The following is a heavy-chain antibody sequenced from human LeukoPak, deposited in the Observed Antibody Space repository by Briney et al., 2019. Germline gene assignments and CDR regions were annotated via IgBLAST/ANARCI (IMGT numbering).Heavy chain of an antibody. D-gene: IGHD6-25*01. J-gene: IGHJ6*03. CDR3: AKDIASSGWYYMDV. Sequence: PGGSLRLSCAASGFTFDDYAMHWVRQAPGKGLEWVSGIRWNSGSIGYADSVKGRFTISRDNAKNSLYLQMNSLRAEDTALYYCAKDIASSGWYYMDVWGKGTTVTVSS. CDR2: IRWNSGSI. CDR1: GFTFDDYA. V-gene: IGHV3-9*01.